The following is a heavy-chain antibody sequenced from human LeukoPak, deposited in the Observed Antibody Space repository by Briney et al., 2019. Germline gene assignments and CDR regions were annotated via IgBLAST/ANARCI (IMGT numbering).Heavy chain of an antibody. CDR2: INTNTGNP. D-gene: IGHD3-10*01. J-gene: IGHJ4*02. CDR1: GYTFTTNA. Sequence: GSVKVSCKASGYTFTTNAINWVRQVPGQGPEWMGWINTNTGNPTYAQGFTGRFVFSLDTSVNTAYLQISSLKTEDIAVYYCARGPRYYGSGTYYFDYWGQGTLVTVSS. CDR3: ARGPRYYGSGTYYFDY. V-gene: IGHV7-4-1*02.